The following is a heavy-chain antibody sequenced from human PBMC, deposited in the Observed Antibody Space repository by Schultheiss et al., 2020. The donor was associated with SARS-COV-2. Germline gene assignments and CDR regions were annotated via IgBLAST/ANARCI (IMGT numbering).Heavy chain of an antibody. V-gene: IGHV4-34*01. CDR3: ARKGCSSTSCYSAYAFDI. CDR1: GGSFSGYY. D-gene: IGHD2-2*01. J-gene: IGHJ3*02. CDR2: IYYSGST. Sequence: SQTLSLTCAVYGGSFSGYYWSWIRQPPGKGLEWIGYIYYSGSTNYNPSLKSRVTISVDTSKNQFSLKLSSVTAADTAVYYCARKGCSSTSCYSAYAFDIWGQGTMVTVSS.